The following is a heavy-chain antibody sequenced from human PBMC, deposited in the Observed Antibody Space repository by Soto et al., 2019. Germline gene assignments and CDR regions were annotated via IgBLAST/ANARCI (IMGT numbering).Heavy chain of an antibody. CDR2: IIPMFGIA. Sequence: QVQLVQSGAEVKRPGSSVKVSCKGSGDTFNRYTVTWVRQAPGQGLEWMGRIIPMFGIASYAQNFQGRVTITTEKTTNTAYLELSSLRSDDTAVYYCASDWGRSDVIPAAISAMDVWGQGTSVAVSS. V-gene: IGHV1-69*02. CDR1: GDTFNRYT. J-gene: IGHJ6*02. CDR3: ASDWGRSDVIPAAISAMDV. D-gene: IGHD2-2*01.